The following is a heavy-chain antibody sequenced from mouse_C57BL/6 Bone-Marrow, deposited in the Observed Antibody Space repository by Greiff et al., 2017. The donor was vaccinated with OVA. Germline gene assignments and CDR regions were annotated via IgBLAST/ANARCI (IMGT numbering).Heavy chain of an antibody. J-gene: IGHJ2*01. CDR1: GYTFTSYW. CDR3: ARPHYYGRSSLDY. D-gene: IGHD1-1*01. V-gene: IGHV1-55*01. Sequence: QVQLQQPGAELVKPGASVKMSCKASGYTFTSYWITWVKQRPGHGLEWIGDIYPGSGSTNYNEKFKSKATLTVDTSSSTAYMQLSSLTSEDSAVYYCARPHYYGRSSLDYWGQGTTLTVAS. CDR2: IYPGSGST.